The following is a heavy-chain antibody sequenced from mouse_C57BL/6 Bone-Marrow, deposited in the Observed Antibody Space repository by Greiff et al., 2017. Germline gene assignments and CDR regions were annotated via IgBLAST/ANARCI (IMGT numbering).Heavy chain of an antibody. J-gene: IGHJ3*01. CDR3: ARYDYDVAY. V-gene: IGHV1-26*01. D-gene: IGHD2-4*01. CDR2: INPNNGGT. CDR1: GYTFTDYY. Sequence: VQLQQSGPELVKPGASVKISCKASGYTFTDYYMNWVKQSHGKSLEWIGYINPNNGGTSYNQKFKGKATLTVDKSSSTAYMELRSLTSEDSAVYYCARYDYDVAYWGQGTLVTVSA.